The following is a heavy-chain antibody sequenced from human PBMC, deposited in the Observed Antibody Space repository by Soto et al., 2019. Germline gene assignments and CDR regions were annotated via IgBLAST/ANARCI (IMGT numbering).Heavy chain of an antibody. J-gene: IGHJ4*02. V-gene: IGHV4-4*02. D-gene: IGHD1-26*01. Sequence: SETLSLTCTVSGGSITSSNWWCWRRLPPAKGLEWIGDIYHAGSTKYNPSLERRVTISVDTSKNQFALTLTSVTAADTAVYFCARGPPIVGNTTPLDSWGRGTLVTVSS. CDR2: IYHAGST. CDR1: GGSITSSNW. CDR3: ARGPPIVGNTTPLDS.